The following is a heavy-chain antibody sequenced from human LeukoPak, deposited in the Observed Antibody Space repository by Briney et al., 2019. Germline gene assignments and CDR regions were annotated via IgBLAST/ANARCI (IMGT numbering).Heavy chain of an antibody. Sequence: PGESLQISCKGSGYSFTSYWIGWVRQMPGKGLEWMGIIYPGDSDTRYSPSFQGQVTISADKSISTAYLQWSSLKASDTAMYYCARRARDLLGSTDYFDYWGQGTLVTVSS. CDR2: IYPGDSDT. CDR3: ARRARDLLGSTDYFDY. J-gene: IGHJ4*02. CDR1: GYSFTSYW. D-gene: IGHD1-26*01. V-gene: IGHV5-51*01.